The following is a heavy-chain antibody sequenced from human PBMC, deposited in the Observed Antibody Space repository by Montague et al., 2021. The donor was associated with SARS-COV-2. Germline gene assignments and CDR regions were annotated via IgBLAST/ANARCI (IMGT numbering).Heavy chain of an antibody. Sequence: SVKVSCKASGYTFTSYGISWVRQAPGQGLEWMGWISAYNGNTHYAQKLQGRVTMTTDTSTSTAYMELRSLSSDDTAVYYCARKPTQQPHGYWGQGTLVTVSS. CDR1: GYTFTSYG. CDR3: ARKPTQQPHGY. CDR2: ISAYNGNT. J-gene: IGHJ4*02. V-gene: IGHV1-18*01. D-gene: IGHD6-13*01.